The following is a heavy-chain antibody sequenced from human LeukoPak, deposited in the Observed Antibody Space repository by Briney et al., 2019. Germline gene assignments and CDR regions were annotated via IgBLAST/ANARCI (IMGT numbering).Heavy chain of an antibody. Sequence: GGSLRLSCAASGFTVSSNYMSWLRQAPGKGLEWVSVIYSGGSTYYADSVKGRFTISRDNSKNTLYLQMNSLRAEDTAVYYCARSSSGWYPYYFDYWGQGTLVTVSS. CDR3: ARSSSGWYPYYFDY. J-gene: IGHJ4*02. D-gene: IGHD6-19*01. CDR1: GFTVSSNY. CDR2: IYSGGST. V-gene: IGHV3-66*01.